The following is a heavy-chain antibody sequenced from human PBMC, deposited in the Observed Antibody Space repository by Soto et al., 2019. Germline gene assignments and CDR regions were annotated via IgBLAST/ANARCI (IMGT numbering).Heavy chain of an antibody. D-gene: IGHD4-17*01. CDR3: ARSGDYGLYAFDI. J-gene: IGHJ3*02. Sequence: EASVKVSCKASGYTFTSYAMHWVRQAPGQRLEWMGWINPNSGGTNYAQKFQGWVTMTRDTSISTAYMELSRLRSDDTAVYYCARSGDYGLYAFDIWGQGTMVTVSS. CDR1: GYTFTSYA. V-gene: IGHV1-2*04. CDR2: INPNSGGT.